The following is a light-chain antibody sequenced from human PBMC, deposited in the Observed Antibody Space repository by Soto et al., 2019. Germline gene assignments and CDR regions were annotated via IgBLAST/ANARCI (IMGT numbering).Light chain of an antibody. CDR3: HQRQSSPRT. V-gene: IGKV3-11*01. CDR2: HTS. J-gene: IGKJ1*01. Sequence: EIVLTQSPATLSVSPGERVTLSCRAGESVDINLAWYQQKPGQAPRLLIYHTSNRATGIPARSSGSGSGTDFTLTISSLEPEDFAVYYCHQRQSSPRTFGQGTKVDIK. CDR1: ESVDIN.